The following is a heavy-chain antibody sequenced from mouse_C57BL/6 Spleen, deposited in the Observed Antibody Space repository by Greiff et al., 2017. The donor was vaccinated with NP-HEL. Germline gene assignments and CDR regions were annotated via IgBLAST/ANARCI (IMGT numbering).Heavy chain of an antibody. V-gene: IGHV5-4*03. D-gene: IGHD3-2*02. CDR3: ARVTAQGFDY. CDR1: GFTFSSYA. CDR2: ISDGGSYT. Sequence: DVMLVESGGGLVKPGGSLKLSCAASGFTFSSYAMSWVRQTPEKRLEWVATISDGGSYTYYPDNVKGRFTISRDNAKNNLYLQMSHLKSEDTAMYYCARVTAQGFDYWGQGTTLTVSS. J-gene: IGHJ2*01.